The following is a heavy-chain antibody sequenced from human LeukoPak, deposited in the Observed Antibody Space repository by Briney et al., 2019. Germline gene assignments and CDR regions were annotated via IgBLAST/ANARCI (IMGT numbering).Heavy chain of an antibody. V-gene: IGHV4-31*03. CDR3: AREGLERGLNFFDY. D-gene: IGHD5-24*01. Sequence: SETLSLTCTVSGGSISSGGYYWSWIRQHPGKSLEWIGYIYYSGSTYYNPSLKSRVTISVDTSKNQFSLKLSSVTAADTAVYYCAREGLERGLNFFDYWGQGTLVTVSS. CDR1: GGSISSGGYY. CDR2: IYYSGST. J-gene: IGHJ4*02.